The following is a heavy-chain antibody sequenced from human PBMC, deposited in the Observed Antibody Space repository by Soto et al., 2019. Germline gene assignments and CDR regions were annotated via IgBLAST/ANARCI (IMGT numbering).Heavy chain of an antibody. V-gene: IGHV5-51*01. Sequence: GGYPKIYCKGSGYSFTSYWIGWVRQMPGKGLEWMGISYPGDYDTRYSPSFQGQVTISADKSIRTAYLQWSSLKASDTAMYSCLSPGADSSSWNYGLDVWGQGTTVTVSS. CDR3: LSPGADSSSWNYGLDV. CDR1: GYSFTSYW. D-gene: IGHD6-13*01. J-gene: IGHJ6*02. CDR2: SYPGDYDT.